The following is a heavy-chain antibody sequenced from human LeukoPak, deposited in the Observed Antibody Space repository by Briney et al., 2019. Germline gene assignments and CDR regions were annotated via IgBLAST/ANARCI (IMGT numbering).Heavy chain of an antibody. CDR3: ARQRTSMVVTARNWFDP. Sequence: SETLSLTCTVSGGSISSYYWSWLRQPAGKGLEWIGRIYTSGSTNYNPSLKSRVTMSVDTSKNQSSLKLSSVTAADTAVYYCARQRTSMVVTARNWFDPWGQGTLVTVSS. CDR1: GGSISSYY. CDR2: IYTSGST. J-gene: IGHJ5*02. V-gene: IGHV4-4*07. D-gene: IGHD2-21*02.